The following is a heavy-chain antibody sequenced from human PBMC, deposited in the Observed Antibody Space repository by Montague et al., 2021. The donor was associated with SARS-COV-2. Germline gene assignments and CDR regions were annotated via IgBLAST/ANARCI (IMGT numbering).Heavy chain of an antibody. CDR3: ARAESYDSSGFLNDPFDG. V-gene: IGHV4-39*02. D-gene: IGHD3-22*01. CDR2: IFSSGST. Sequence: SETLSLTCTVTGASINSNRHFWGWICQAPGKGLEWIGSIFSSGSTYYNPSLKTRVSISADTSGNRLSLKLTSVTATDTAMYFCARAESYDSSGFLNDPFDGWGQGTMVTVSS. J-gene: IGHJ3*01. CDR1: GASINSNRHF.